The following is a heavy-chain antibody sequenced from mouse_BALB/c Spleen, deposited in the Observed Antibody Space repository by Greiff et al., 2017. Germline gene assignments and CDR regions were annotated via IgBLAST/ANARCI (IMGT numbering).Heavy chain of an antibody. D-gene: IGHD1-1*01. J-gene: IGHJ2*01. Sequence: EVQLVESGGGLVKPGGSLKLSCAASGFAFSSYDMSWVRQTPEKRLEWVAYISSGGGSTYYPDTVKGRFTISRDNAKNTLYLQMSSLKSEDTAMYYCARHSLYYGSSTYYFDYWGQGTTLTVSS. V-gene: IGHV5-12-1*01. CDR1: GFAFSSYD. CDR3: ARHSLYYGSSTYYFDY. CDR2: ISSGGGST.